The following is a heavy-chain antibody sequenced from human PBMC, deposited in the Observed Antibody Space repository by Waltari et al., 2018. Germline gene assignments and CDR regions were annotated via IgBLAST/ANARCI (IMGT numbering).Heavy chain of an antibody. CDR1: GGSIRSYY. J-gene: IGHJ3*02. CDR2: IYTSGST. Sequence: QVQLQESGPGLVKPSETLSLTCTVSGGSIRSYYWSWIRPPAGKGLEWIGRIYTSGSTNYNPSLKSRVTMSVDTSKNQFSLKLSSVTAADTAVYYCARDRLGYSGSYNAFDIWGQGTMVTVSS. CDR3: ARDRLGYSGSYNAFDI. D-gene: IGHD1-26*01. V-gene: IGHV4-4*07.